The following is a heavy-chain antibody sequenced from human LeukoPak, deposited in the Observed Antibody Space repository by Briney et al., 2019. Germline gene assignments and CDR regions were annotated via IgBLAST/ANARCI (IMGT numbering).Heavy chain of an antibody. CDR2: IKQDGSEK. D-gene: IGHD6-6*01. V-gene: IGHV3-7*01. CDR3: AREGLKAPYSSSSHYFDY. Sequence: GGSLRLSCAASGFTFSSYWMSWVRQAPGKGLEWVANIKQDGSEKYYVDSVKGRFTISRDNAKNSLYLQMNSLKAEDTAVYYCAREGLKAPYSSSSHYFDYWGQGTLVTVSS. CDR1: GFTFSSYW. J-gene: IGHJ4*02.